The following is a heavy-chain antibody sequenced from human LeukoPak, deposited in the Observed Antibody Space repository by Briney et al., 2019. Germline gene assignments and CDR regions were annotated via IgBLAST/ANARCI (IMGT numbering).Heavy chain of an antibody. Sequence: SETLSLTRTVSGGSISSGGYYWNWIRQYPGKDLEWIGYIYYSGSNYYNPSLQSRVTISLDTSNNQFSLKLSSVTAADTAVYYCVRCHGSGTTPLNWGQGTLVTVSS. CDR3: VRCHGSGTTPLN. CDR1: GGSISSGGYY. D-gene: IGHD3-10*01. J-gene: IGHJ4*02. V-gene: IGHV4-31*03. CDR2: IYYSGSN.